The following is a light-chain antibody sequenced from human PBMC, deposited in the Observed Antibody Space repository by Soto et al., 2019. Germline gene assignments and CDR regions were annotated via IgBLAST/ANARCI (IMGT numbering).Light chain of an antibody. J-gene: IGKJ1*01. CDR3: QQYNDNWT. CDR2: KAS. V-gene: IGKV1-5*03. Sequence: DIQMTQSPSTLSASVGDRVIITCRASQSISSWLAWYQQKPGTAPKLLIYKASTLQTGVPSRFSGSGSGTEFTLTISSLQPDDFATYYCQQYNDNWTFGQGTKVEIK. CDR1: QSISSW.